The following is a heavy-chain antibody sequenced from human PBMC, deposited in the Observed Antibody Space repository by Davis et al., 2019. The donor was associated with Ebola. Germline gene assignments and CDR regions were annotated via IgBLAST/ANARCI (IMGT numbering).Heavy chain of an antibody. J-gene: IGHJ4*02. CDR3: ARHDDY. V-gene: IGHV3-7*01. Sequence: GESLKISCAASGFTFRDYYMSWVRQPPGKGLEWVAKTTQDGSVVEYVDSVRGRFTVSRDNAKNSLYLQMNSLRDEDTALYYCARHDDYWGQGTLVTVSS. CDR2: TTQDGSVV. CDR1: GFTFRDYY.